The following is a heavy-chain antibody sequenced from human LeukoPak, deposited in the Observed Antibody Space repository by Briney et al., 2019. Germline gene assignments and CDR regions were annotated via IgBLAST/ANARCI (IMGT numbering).Heavy chain of an antibody. CDR1: GYTFTSYY. CDR3: ARERWYSGYDYHFDY. Sequence: ASVKVSCKASGYTFTSYYMHWVRQAPGQGLEWMGIINPSGGSTSYAQKLQGRVTMTTDTSTSTAYMELRSLRSDDTAVYYCARERWYSGYDYHFDYWGQGTLVTVSS. J-gene: IGHJ4*02. V-gene: IGHV1-46*01. CDR2: INPSGGST. D-gene: IGHD5-12*01.